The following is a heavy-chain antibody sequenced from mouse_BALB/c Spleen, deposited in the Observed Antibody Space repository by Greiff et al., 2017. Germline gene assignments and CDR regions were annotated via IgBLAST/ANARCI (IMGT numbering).Heavy chain of an antibody. CDR3: ARGEPFYYAMDY. CDR1: GYTFTSYD. V-gene: IGHV1S56*01. Sequence: QVQLKESGPELEKPGASVKISCKASGYTFTSYDINWVKQRPGQGLEWIGWIYPGDGSTKYNEKFKGKATLTADKSSSTAYMQLSSLTSENSAVYFCARGEPFYYAMDYWGQGTSVTVSS. J-gene: IGHJ4*01. CDR2: IYPGDGST.